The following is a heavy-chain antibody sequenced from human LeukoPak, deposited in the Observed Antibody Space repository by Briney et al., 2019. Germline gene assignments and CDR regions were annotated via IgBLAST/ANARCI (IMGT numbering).Heavy chain of an antibody. CDR2: ISVGGTNT. V-gene: IGHV3-64D*09. CDR3: VKGGKYSSGHYES. Sequence: GGSLRLSCSASGFTFSNYAMHWVRQAPGKGLEYVSAISVGGTNTYYADSAKGRFTISRGNSKNTLDLQMSSLRPEDAALYYCVKGGKYSSGHYESSGQGTLVTVSS. J-gene: IGHJ5*02. CDR1: GFTFSNYA. D-gene: IGHD6-19*01.